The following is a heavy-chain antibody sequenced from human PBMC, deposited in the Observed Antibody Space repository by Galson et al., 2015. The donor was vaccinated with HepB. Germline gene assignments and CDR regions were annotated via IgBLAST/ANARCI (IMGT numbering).Heavy chain of an antibody. Sequence: SLRLSCATSGFTFGDYAMSWFRQAPGKGLEWVGFTRTKPYGGTTEYAASVKGRFTISRDDSKSIAYLQMNNLKTEDTAVYYCSKSVLPVAGIFDSWGQGTLVTVSS. CDR2: TRTKPYGGTT. D-gene: IGHD6-19*01. CDR3: SKSVLPVAGIFDS. J-gene: IGHJ4*02. CDR1: GFTFGDYA. V-gene: IGHV3-49*03.